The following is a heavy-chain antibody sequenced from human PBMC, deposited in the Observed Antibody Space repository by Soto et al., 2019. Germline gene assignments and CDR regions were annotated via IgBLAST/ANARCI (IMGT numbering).Heavy chain of an antibody. CDR3: ARDQVVVVSAAYYYYGMDV. CDR1: GFTVSSNY. J-gene: IGHJ6*02. CDR2: IYSGGST. Sequence: GGSLRLSCAASGFTVSSNYMSWVRQAPGKGLEWVSVIYSGGSTYYADSVKGRFTISRDSSKNTLYLQMNSLRAEDTAVYYCARDQVVVVSAAYYYYGMDVWGQGTTVTVSS. V-gene: IGHV3-53*01. D-gene: IGHD2-2*01.